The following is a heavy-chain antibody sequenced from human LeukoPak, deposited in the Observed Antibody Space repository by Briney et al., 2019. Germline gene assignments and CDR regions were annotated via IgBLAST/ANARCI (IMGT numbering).Heavy chain of an antibody. Sequence: SETLSLTCTVSGGSISSSSYYWGWIRQPPGKGLEWIGSIYYSGSTYYNPSLKSRVTISVDTSKNQFSLKLSSVTAADTAVYYCARVNLLQQLVGKWGQGTLVTVSS. CDR3: ARVNLLQQLVGK. CDR2: IYYSGST. CDR1: GGSISSSSYY. V-gene: IGHV4-39*07. D-gene: IGHD6-6*01. J-gene: IGHJ4*02.